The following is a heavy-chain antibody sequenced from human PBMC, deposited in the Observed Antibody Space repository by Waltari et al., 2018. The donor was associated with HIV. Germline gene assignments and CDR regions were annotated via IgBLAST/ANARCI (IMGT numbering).Heavy chain of an antibody. J-gene: IGHJ6*02. CDR2: FDPEDDET. V-gene: IGHV1-24*01. CDR1: GYTLTELS. D-gene: IGHD3-10*01. Sequence: QVQLVQPGAEVKKTGASVKVSCQVSGYTLTELSMHWVRQAPGKGLEWMGNFDPEDDETIYAQKFQGRITRTEDTSSDTAYMELSSLTSGDTAVYYCATDFSGMVRAYSYYSLDVWGQGTTVIVSS. CDR3: ATDFSGMVRAYSYYSLDV.